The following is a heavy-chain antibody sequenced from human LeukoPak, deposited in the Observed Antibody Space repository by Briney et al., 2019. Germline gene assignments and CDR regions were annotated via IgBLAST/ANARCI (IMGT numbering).Heavy chain of an antibody. CDR3: ARNFGVVNEDAFDL. CDR2: TYYRSKWYN. CDR1: GDSVSSNSAA. Sequence: PSQTLSLTCATSGDSVSSNSAAWNWIRQSPSRGLEWLGRTYYRSKWYNDYAVSVQSRITINPDTSKNQFSLPLNSVPPEDTAVYYCARNFGVVNEDAFDLWGKGPMVTVSS. J-gene: IGHJ3*01. D-gene: IGHD3-3*01. V-gene: IGHV6-1*01.